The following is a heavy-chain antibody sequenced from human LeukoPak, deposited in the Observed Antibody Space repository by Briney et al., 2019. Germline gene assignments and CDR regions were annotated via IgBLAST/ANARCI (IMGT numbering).Heavy chain of an antibody. CDR3: AIGPSYGGYPD. V-gene: IGHV1-2*02. D-gene: IGHD2-15*01. CDR2: INPKGGGT. CDR1: GYSFTDYY. Sequence: ASVKVSCKASGYSFTDYYMHWLRQAPGQGLEWMGWINPKGGGTIYAQNFQGRVTMTRDTSISTAYMELSGLRSDDTAMYFCAIGPSYGGYPDWGQGTLVTVSS. J-gene: IGHJ4*02.